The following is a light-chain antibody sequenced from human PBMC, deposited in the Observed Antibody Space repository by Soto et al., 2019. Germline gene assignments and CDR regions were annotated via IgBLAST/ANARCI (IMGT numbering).Light chain of an antibody. CDR3: QHYNSYSEA. CDR1: QSISSW. Sequence: DIQMTQSPSILSASVGDRVTITCRASQSISSWLAWYQQKPGKAPNLLIHKASHLESGVPSRFSGSGSGTEFTLTISSLQPGDFATYYCQHYNSYSEAFGQGTTVDIK. V-gene: IGKV1-5*03. CDR2: KAS. J-gene: IGKJ1*01.